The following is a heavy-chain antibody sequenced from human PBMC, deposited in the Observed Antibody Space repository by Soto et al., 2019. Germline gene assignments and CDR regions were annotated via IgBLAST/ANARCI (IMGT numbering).Heavy chain of an antibody. J-gene: IGHJ3*02. CDR1: GFTFSSYE. CDR2: ISSSGSTI. Sequence: RLSCAASGFTFSSYEMNWVRQAPGKGLEWVSYISSSGSTIYYADSVKGRFTISRDNAKNSLYLQMNSLRAEDTAVYYCASMRYDFWSGYNAFDIWGQGTMVTVSS. D-gene: IGHD3-3*01. V-gene: IGHV3-48*03. CDR3: ASMRYDFWSGYNAFDI.